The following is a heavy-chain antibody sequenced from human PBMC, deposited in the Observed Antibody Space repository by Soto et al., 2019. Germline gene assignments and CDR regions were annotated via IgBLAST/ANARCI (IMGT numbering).Heavy chain of an antibody. J-gene: IGHJ6*02. CDR2: IIPIFGTA. D-gene: IGHD1-26*01. CDR3: ARGGLILAHYYYYYGMDV. V-gene: IGHV1-69*01. Sequence: QVQLVQSGAEVKKPGSSVKVSCKASGGTFSSYAISWVRQAPGQGLEWMGGIIPIFGTANYAQKFQGRVTITADESTSTAYMELSSLRSEDTAVYYCARGGLILAHYYYYYGMDVWGQGTTVTVSS. CDR1: GGTFSSYA.